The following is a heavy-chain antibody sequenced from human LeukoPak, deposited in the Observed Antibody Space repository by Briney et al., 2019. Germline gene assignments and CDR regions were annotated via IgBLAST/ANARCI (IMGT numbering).Heavy chain of an antibody. CDR2: ISYDGNNK. V-gene: IGHV3-30*04. CDR3: AREGSSTWVFDY. CDR1: GFTFNSYA. Sequence: GGSLRLSCAASGFTFNSYAMHWVRQAPGKGLERVAVISYDGNNKYYADSVKGRFTISRDNSKNTLYLQMNSLRGEDTAVYYCAREGSSTWVFDYWGQGTLVTASS. D-gene: IGHD6-13*01. J-gene: IGHJ4*02.